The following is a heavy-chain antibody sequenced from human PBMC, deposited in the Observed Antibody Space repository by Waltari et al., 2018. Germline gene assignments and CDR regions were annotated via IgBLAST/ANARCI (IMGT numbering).Heavy chain of an antibody. CDR1: GIVFGSFE. CDR3: ARDVPNGYFDY. CDR2: ISSAARTI. J-gene: IGHJ4*02. D-gene: IGHD1-1*01. V-gene: IGHV3-48*03. Sequence: DVQLVESGGALVQPGGSLRLSCVDSGIVFGSFEMHWVRQAPGKGPEWVSYISSAARTIYYADSVEGRFTISRDNAQNSVYLQMNSLRAEDTAVYYCARDVPNGYFDYWGSGTLVTVSS.